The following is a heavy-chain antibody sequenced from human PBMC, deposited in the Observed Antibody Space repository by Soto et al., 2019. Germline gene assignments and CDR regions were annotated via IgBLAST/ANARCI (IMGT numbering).Heavy chain of an antibody. V-gene: IGHV4-31*03. J-gene: IGHJ4*02. CDR2: MYYSGVT. Sequence: SETLSLTCTVSAASITSGGYYWSWIRQDPGKGLEWIGYMYYSGVTWYNLSLQSRVTISVDTSKNQFSLKLSSVTAADTAVYYCARGHGRNSEYWCQGTLVTVAS. CDR3: ARGHGRNSEY. CDR1: AASITSGGYY.